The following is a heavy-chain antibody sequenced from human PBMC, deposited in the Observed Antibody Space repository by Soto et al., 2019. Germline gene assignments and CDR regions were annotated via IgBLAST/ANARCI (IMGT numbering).Heavy chain of an antibody. CDR1: GGTFSSYT. J-gene: IGHJ4*02. CDR2: IIPILGIA. D-gene: IGHD4-4*01. Sequence: QVQLVQSGAEVKKPGSSVKVSCKACGGTFSSYTISWVRQAPGQGLEWMGRIIPILGIANYAQKFQGRVTITADKSTSTAYMELSSLRSEDTAVYYCARNDYSHYYFDYWGQGTLVTVSS. CDR3: ARNDYSHYYFDY. V-gene: IGHV1-69*02.